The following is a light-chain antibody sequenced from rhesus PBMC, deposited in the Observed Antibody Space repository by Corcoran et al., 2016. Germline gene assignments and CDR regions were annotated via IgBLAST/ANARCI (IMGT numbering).Light chain of an antibody. J-gene: IGLJ1*01. V-gene: IGLV2S7*01. Sequence: QAAPTQPPSVSGSPGQSVTISCPGTSSDVGGYNYVSWYQQHPGNAPKLMIYDLSKRPSGVSDRFSGSKSGNTASLTISGLKAEDEADYYCCSYGSGSTYIFGSGTRLTVL. CDR1: SSDVGGYNY. CDR2: DLS. CDR3: CSYGSGSTYI.